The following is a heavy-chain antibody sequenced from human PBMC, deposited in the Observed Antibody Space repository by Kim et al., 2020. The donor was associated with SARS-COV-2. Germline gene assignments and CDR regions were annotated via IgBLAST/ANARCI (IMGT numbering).Heavy chain of an antibody. Sequence: DKRYSPSLKGRGTITKDNAKNQVVIKMTNMDPVDTATYYCAHHTILSILDYWGQGTLVTVSS. CDR3: AHHTILSILDY. J-gene: IGHJ4*02. V-gene: IGHV2-5*01. CDR2: DK. D-gene: IGHD3-9*01.